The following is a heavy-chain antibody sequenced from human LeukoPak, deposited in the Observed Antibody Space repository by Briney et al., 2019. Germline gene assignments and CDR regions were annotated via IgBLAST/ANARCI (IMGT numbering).Heavy chain of an antibody. J-gene: IGHJ5*02. CDR3: ARRPSYDFWSGPSSGWFDP. Sequence: SETLSLTCTVSGGSISSSSYYWGWIRQPPGKGLEWIGSIYYSGSTYYNPSLKSRVTISVDTSKNQFSLKLSSVTAADTAVYYCARRPSYDFWSGPSSGWFDPWGQGTLVTVSS. CDR1: GGSISSSSYY. V-gene: IGHV4-39*07. D-gene: IGHD3-3*01. CDR2: IYYSGST.